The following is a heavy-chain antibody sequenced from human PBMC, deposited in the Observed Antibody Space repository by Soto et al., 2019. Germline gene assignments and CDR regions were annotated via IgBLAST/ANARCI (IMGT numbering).Heavy chain of an antibody. CDR1: GFTFSSYA. V-gene: IGHV3-23*01. D-gene: IGHD3-10*02. Sequence: EVQLLESGGGLVQPGGSLRLSCAASGFTFSSYAMSWVRQAPGKGLEWVSAISGSGGSTYYADSVKGRFTISRDNSKNTLYLQMNSLRAEDTAVYYCAKDSAPSRLFGRSPAMRNWFDPWGQGTLVTVSS. CDR3: AKDSAPSRLFGRSPAMRNWFDP. J-gene: IGHJ5*02. CDR2: ISGSGGST.